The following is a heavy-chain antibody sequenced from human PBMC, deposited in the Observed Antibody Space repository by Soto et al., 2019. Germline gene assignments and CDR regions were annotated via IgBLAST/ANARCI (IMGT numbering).Heavy chain of an antibody. CDR2: ISAYNGNT. V-gene: IGHV1-18*01. CDR1: GYTFTSYG. Sequence: GASVKVSCKASGYTFTSYGISWVRQAPGQGLEWMGWISAYNGNTNYAQKLQGRVNMTTDTSTSTAYMELRSLRSDDTAVYYCARDVGITMVRGVKKSTGYYYYYYMDVWGKGTTVTVSS. D-gene: IGHD3-10*01. CDR3: ARDVGITMVRGVKKSTGYYYYYYMDV. J-gene: IGHJ6*03.